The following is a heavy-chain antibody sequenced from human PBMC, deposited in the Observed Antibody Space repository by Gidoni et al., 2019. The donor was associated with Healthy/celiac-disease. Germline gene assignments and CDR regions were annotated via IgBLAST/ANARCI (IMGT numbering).Heavy chain of an antibody. Sequence: QVKLVESGGGVVQPGRSLRRSCAAAGFPFSSYAMHWVRQAPGQGLEWVAVLSYDGSNQFYADSVKGLFTISRDNSKTTLYLQMNSLRADDTSVYYCARDPEDGYCTNGLCDPYYSMDVWGKGPTVTVSS. V-gene: IGHV3-30-3*01. D-gene: IGHD2-8*01. J-gene: IGHJ6*03. CDR3: ARDPEDGYCTNGLCDPYYSMDV. CDR1: GFPFSSYA. CDR2: LSYDGSNQ.